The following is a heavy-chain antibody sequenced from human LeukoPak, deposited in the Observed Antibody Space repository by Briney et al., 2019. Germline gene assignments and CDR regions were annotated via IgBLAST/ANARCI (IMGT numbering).Heavy chain of an antibody. D-gene: IGHD3-3*01. CDR1: GGSISNYY. J-gene: IGHJ4*02. Sequence: SETLSLTCTASGGSISNYYWSWIRQPPGKGLEWIGYIYYSGSTSYNPSLKSRVAISVETSKNQFSVNLSSVTAADTAVYYCARATYDGPLYFGYWGQGTLVTVSS. V-gene: IGHV4-59*01. CDR2: IYYSGST. CDR3: ARATYDGPLYFGY.